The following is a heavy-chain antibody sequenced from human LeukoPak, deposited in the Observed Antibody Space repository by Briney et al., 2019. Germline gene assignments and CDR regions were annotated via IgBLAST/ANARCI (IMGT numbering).Heavy chain of an antibody. V-gene: IGHV3-30*04. CDR2: ISYDGSNK. Sequence: PGGSLRLSCAASGFTFSSYAMHWVRQAPGKGLEWVAVISYDGSNKYYADSVKGRFTISRDNAKNSLYLQVNSLRAEDTAVYYCARDKDSYGYTLFDYWGQGTLVTVSS. CDR3: ARDKDSYGYTLFDY. J-gene: IGHJ4*02. D-gene: IGHD5-18*01. CDR1: GFTFSSYA.